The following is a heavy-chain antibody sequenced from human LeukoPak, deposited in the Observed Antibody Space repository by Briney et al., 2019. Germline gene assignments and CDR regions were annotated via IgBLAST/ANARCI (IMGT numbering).Heavy chain of an antibody. CDR1: GYTFTGYY. CDR2: INPNSGGT. Sequence: ASVKVSFKASGYTFTGYYMHWVRQAPGQGLEWMGRINPNSGGTNYAQKFQGWVTMTRDTSINTAYMDLSRLRSDDTAVYYCARGRNSVYYFNVVAPSYFDYWGQGTLVTVSS. D-gene: IGHD3-22*01. J-gene: IGHJ4*02. V-gene: IGHV1-2*04. CDR3: ARGRNSVYYFNVVAPSYFDY.